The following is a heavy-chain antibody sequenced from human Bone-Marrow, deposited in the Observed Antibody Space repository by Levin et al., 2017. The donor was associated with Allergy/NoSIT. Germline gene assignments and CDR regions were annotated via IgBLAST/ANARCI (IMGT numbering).Heavy chain of an antibody. CDR2: ISSSSSYI. J-gene: IGHJ4*02. CDR3: GRDLGYSYGYKFDS. V-gene: IGHV3-21*01. D-gene: IGHD5-18*01. CDR1: GFTFSSYS. Sequence: GGSLRLSCAASGFTFSSYSMNWVRQAPGKGLEWVSSISSSSSYIYYADSVKGRFTISRDNAKNSLYLQMNSRRGEEPAVYYCGRDLGYSYGYKFDSWGQGTVVTVSS.